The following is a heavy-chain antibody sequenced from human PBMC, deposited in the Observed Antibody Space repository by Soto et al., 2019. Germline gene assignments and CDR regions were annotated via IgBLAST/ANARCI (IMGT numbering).Heavy chain of an antibody. D-gene: IGHD2-8*01. CDR1: GFTFSSYS. CDR2: ISSSSSTI. J-gene: IGHJ4*02. Sequence: PGGSLRLSCAASGFTFSSYSMNWVRQAPGKGLEWVSYISSSSSTIYYADSVKGRFTISRDNAKNSLYLQMNSLRVEDTAIYYCVRDAVVSGVDFFDYWGQGTLVTVSS. V-gene: IGHV3-48*04. CDR3: VRDAVVSGVDFFDY.